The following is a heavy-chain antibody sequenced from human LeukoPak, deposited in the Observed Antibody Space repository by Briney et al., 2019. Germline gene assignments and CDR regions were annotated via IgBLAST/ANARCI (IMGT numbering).Heavy chain of an antibody. CDR1: GGSISSYY. Sequence: SETLSLTCTVSGGSISSYYWSWIRQPPGKGLEWIGDIYYSGSTNYNPSLKSRVTISVDTSKNQFSLKLNYVTAADTAVYYCARHTYSSSFIGDSDYWGQGTLVTVSS. J-gene: IGHJ4*02. CDR2: IYYSGST. CDR3: ARHTYSSSFIGDSDY. D-gene: IGHD6-13*01. V-gene: IGHV4-59*08.